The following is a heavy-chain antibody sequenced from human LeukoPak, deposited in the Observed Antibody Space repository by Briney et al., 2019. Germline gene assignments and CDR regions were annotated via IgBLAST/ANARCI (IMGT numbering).Heavy chain of an antibody. V-gene: IGHV4-59*02. CDR2: IYYTET. J-gene: IGHJ5*02. CDR1: GGSVSNYY. D-gene: IGHD2-15*01. CDR3: AREYSNWFDP. Sequence: PSETLSLTCTVSGGSVSNYYWSWIRQSPGKGLEWIGYIYYTETSYNPSLKSRVTISADTSKNQFSLKLYSVTAADTAVYYCAREYSNWFDPWGQGILVTVSS.